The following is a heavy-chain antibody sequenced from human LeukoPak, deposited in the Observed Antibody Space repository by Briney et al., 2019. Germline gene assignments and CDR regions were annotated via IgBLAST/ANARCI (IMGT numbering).Heavy chain of an antibody. Sequence: ASVKVSCKASGYTFISYDINWVRQATGQGLEWMGWMNPNSANTGYAQKFQGRVTMTRNTSISTAYMELSSLRSEDTAVYYCARLASSSWPLYYYYGMDVWGQGTTVTVSS. D-gene: IGHD6-13*01. CDR3: ARLASSSWPLYYYYGMDV. CDR1: GYTFISYD. J-gene: IGHJ6*02. CDR2: MNPNSANT. V-gene: IGHV1-8*01.